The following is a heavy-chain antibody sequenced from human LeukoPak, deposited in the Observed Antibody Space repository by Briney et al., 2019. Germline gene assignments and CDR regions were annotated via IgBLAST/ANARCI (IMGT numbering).Heavy chain of an antibody. V-gene: IGHV3-30*02. CDR2: IRYDGSNK. D-gene: IGHD4-23*01. J-gene: IGHJ4*02. CDR1: GFTLSSYG. Sequence: GGSLRLSCAASGFTLSSYGMHWVRQAPGKGLEWVAFIRYDGSNKYYADSVKGRFTISRDNSKNTLYLQMNSLRAEDTAVYYCAKATLRTTVVKGVLDYWGQGTLVTVSS. CDR3: AKATLRTTVVKGVLDY.